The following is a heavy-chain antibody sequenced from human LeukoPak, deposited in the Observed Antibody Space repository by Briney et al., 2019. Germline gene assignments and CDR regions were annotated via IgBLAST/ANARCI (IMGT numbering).Heavy chain of an antibody. CDR3: ARDGVTLARGVIIMTTDY. J-gene: IGHJ4*02. V-gene: IGHV1-18*01. Sequence: ASVKVSCKASGYTFTSYGISWVRQAPGQGLEWMGWISAYNGNTNYPQKLQGRVTMTTDTSTSTAYMELRSLRSDDTAVYYCARDGVTLARGVIIMTTDYWGQGTLVTVSP. CDR1: GYTFTSYG. D-gene: IGHD3-10*01. CDR2: ISAYNGNT.